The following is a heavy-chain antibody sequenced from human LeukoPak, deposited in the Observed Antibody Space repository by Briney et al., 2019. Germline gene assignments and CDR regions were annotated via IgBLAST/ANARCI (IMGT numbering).Heavy chain of an antibody. J-gene: IGHJ4*02. CDR2: IYSSGST. CDR3: ARQARKFGSFEY. D-gene: IGHD3-10*01. CDR1: GGSISGNSYS. Sequence: SETLSLTCTVSGGSISGNSYSWGWVRQPPWKGLEWIGSIYSSGSTYYNPSLKSRVAVSVDTSKNQFSLKLSSVTAADTAMYYCARQARKFGSFEYWGQGTLVTVSS. V-gene: IGHV4-39*01.